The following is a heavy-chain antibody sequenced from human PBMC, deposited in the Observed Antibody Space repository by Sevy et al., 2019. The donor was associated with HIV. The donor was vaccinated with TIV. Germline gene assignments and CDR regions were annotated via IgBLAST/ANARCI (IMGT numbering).Heavy chain of an antibody. J-gene: IGHJ4*02. Sequence: SETLSLTCTVSGGSISSSSYYWGWIRQPPGKGLEWIGGIYYSGSTYYNPSLKSRVTISVDTSKNHFSLKLRSVTAADTAVYYCAIREDFWSGYYTDWGQGTLVTVSS. CDR3: AIREDFWSGYYTD. V-gene: IGHV4-39*02. CDR2: IYYSGST. CDR1: GGSISSSSYY. D-gene: IGHD3-3*01.